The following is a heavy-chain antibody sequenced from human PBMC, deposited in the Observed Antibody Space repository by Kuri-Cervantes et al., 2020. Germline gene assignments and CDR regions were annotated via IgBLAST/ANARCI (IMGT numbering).Heavy chain of an antibody. D-gene: IGHD4-17*01. CDR3: ARAPGDYGLEGNNWFDP. CDR2: IYHSGST. J-gene: IGHJ5*02. Sequence: SETLSLTCTVSGGSISSGGYSWSWIRQPPGKGLEWIGYIYHSGSTYYNPSLKSRVTISVDRSKNQFSLKLSSVTAADTAVYYCARAPGDYGLEGNNWFDPWGQGTLGTGAS. V-gene: IGHV4-30-2*01. CDR1: GGSISSGGYS.